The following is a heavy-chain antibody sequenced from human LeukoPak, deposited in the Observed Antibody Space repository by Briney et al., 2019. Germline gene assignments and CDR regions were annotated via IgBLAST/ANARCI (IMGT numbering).Heavy chain of an antibody. Sequence: PSETLSLTCTVSGGSISSYYWSWIRQPPGKGLEWIGYIYYSGSTNYNPSLKSRVTISVDTSKNQFSLKLSSVTAADTAVYYCARVSNIAAVYYFDYWGQGTLVTVSS. CDR1: GGSISSYY. CDR3: ARVSNIAAVYYFDY. CDR2: IYYSGST. J-gene: IGHJ4*02. V-gene: IGHV4-59*01. D-gene: IGHD6-13*01.